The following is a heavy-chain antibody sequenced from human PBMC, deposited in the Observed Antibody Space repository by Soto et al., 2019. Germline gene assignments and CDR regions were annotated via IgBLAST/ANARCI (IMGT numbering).Heavy chain of an antibody. CDR1: GYTFSRYG. CDR2: ISAYNGNT. CDR3: AGDQGFRVVINSNWFDP. V-gene: IGHV1-18*01. Sequence: ASVKVSCKASGYTFSRYGIMWVRQAPGQGLEWMGWISAYNGNTNSAEKLRGRLTMTTDASTTTAYMELRSLRSGDTAIYYCAGDQGFRVVINSNWFDPWGQGTLVTVSS. D-gene: IGHD2-21*01. J-gene: IGHJ5*02.